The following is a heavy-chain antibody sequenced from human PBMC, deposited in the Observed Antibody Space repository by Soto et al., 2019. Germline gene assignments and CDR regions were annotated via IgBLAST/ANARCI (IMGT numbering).Heavy chain of an antibody. CDR1: GFALTTYT. V-gene: IGHV3-21*01. Sequence: SGGSLRLSCVASGFALTTYTRNWVRRGPGTGLEWVSSINGRSNYKYYSDSVKGRFTVSRDNAQNSLFLQMSRLGPEDTAVYYCVREDGVVGASSAFDSWGQGTLVTVSS. D-gene: IGHD1-26*01. J-gene: IGHJ4*02. CDR3: VREDGVVGASSAFDS. CDR2: INGRSNYK.